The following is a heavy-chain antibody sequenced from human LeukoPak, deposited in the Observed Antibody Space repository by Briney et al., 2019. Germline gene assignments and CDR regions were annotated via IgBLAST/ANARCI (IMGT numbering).Heavy chain of an antibody. Sequence: GGSLRLSCAASGFTFSSYWMSWVRQAPGKGLEWVANIKQDGSEKYYVDSVRGRFTISRDNAKNSLYLQMYSLRAEDTALYYCAKDISPSGGWGPGFDPWGQGTLVTVSS. V-gene: IGHV3-7*03. CDR2: IKQDGSEK. CDR1: GFTFSSYW. CDR3: AKDISPSGGWGPGFDP. J-gene: IGHJ5*02. D-gene: IGHD5-12*01.